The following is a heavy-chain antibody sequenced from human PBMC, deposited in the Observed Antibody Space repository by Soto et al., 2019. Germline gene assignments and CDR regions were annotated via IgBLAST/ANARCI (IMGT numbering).Heavy chain of an antibody. Sequence: ASAKLSCKASCYTFTIYGMRWVRPAPGQGLEWMGWISAYNGNTNYAQKLQGRVTMTTDTSTSTAYMELRSLRSDDTAVYYCARLPAASYYYYYYGMDVWGQGTTVTVSS. CDR2: ISAYNGNT. CDR3: ARLPAASYYYYYYGMDV. J-gene: IGHJ6*02. CDR1: CYTFTIYG. D-gene: IGHD2-2*01. V-gene: IGHV1-18*01.